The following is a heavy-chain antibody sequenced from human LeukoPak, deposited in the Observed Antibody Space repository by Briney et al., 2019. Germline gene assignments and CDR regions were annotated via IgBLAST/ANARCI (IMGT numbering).Heavy chain of an antibody. D-gene: IGHD6-6*01. V-gene: IGHV3-11*04. Sequence: GGSLRLSCAASGFTFSDSYMTWVRQAPGKGVEWVAYISGSGHDINYSDSVKGRFTISRDNAKNSLYLQMSSLRVEDTAVYYCTRDPRHFDSCGQGILVTVSS. CDR3: TRDPRHFDS. CDR1: GFTFSDSY. CDR2: ISGSGHDI. J-gene: IGHJ5*01.